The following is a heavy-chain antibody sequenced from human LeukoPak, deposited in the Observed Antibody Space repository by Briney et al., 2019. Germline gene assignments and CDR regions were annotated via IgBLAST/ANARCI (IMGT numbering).Heavy chain of an antibody. V-gene: IGHV4-59*12. CDR2: IYYSGST. J-gene: IGHJ5*02. Sequence: KPSETLSLTCTVSGGSISSYYWSWIRQPPGKGLERIGYIYYSGSTNYNPSLKSRVTISVDTSKNQFSLKLSSVTAADTAVYYCARGHIAVAGRAARRFDPWGQGTLVTVSS. CDR1: GGSISSYY. D-gene: IGHD6-19*01. CDR3: ARGHIAVAGRAARRFDP.